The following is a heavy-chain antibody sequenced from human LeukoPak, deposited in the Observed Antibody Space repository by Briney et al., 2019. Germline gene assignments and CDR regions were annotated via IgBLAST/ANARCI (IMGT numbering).Heavy chain of an antibody. D-gene: IGHD6-19*01. Sequence: GASVKVSCKASGYTFTSYYMHWVRQAPGQGLERMGIINPSGGSTSYAQKFQGRVTMTRDMSTSTVYMELSSLRSEDTAVYYCARFRGIAVAGKSRGAFDIWGQGTMVTVSS. CDR1: GYTFTSYY. V-gene: IGHV1-46*01. J-gene: IGHJ3*02. CDR3: ARFRGIAVAGKSRGAFDI. CDR2: INPSGGST.